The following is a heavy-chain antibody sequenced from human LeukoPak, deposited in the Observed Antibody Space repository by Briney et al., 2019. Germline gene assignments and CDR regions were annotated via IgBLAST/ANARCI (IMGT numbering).Heavy chain of an antibody. CDR3: ARDGLYSNYDPYYFDY. V-gene: IGHV4-4*07. CDR1: GGSISSYY. J-gene: IGHJ4*02. CDR2: IYTSGST. D-gene: IGHD4-11*01. Sequence: SETLSLTCTVSGGSISSYYWSWIRQPAGKGLEWIGRIYTSGSTNYNPSLKSRVTMSVDTSKNQFSLKLSSVTAADTAVYYCARDGLYSNYDPYYFDYWGQGTLVTVSS.